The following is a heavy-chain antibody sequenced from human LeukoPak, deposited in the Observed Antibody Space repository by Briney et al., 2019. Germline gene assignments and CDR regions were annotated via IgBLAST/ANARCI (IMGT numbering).Heavy chain of an antibody. CDR1: GYTFTGYY. Sequence: ASVKVSCKASGYTFTGYYMHWVRQAPGQGLECIGWINPSSGGTNNAQKFQGRVTLTRDTSISTAHMELSRLTSDDTAVYYCARGGTAGYNLDYWGQGTLVTVSS. CDR2: INPSSGGT. CDR3: ARGGTAGYNLDY. V-gene: IGHV1-2*02. J-gene: IGHJ4*02. D-gene: IGHD5-24*01.